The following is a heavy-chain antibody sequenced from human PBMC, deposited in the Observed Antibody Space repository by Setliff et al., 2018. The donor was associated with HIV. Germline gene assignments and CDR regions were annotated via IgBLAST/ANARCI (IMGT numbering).Heavy chain of an antibody. J-gene: IGHJ4*02. V-gene: IGHV4-34*01. CDR2: ISHSGST. Sequence: SETLSLTCAVYGASLSGYYCSWIRQPPGKGLEWIGEISHSGSTNYSPSLKSRATISVDTSKNQFSLNLSSVTAADTAVYYCARGRAVAGSESFDYWGQGTLVTVAS. CDR3: ARGRAVAGSESFDY. CDR1: GASLSGYY. D-gene: IGHD6-19*01.